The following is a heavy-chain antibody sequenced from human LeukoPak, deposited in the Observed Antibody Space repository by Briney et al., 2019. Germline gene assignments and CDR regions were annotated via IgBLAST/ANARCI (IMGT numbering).Heavy chain of an antibody. CDR2: IYSGGST. D-gene: IGHD1-26*01. CDR3: ARDSGELSAIDY. J-gene: IGHJ4*02. V-gene: IGHV3-53*01. Sequence: GGSPRLSCAASGFTVSSNYMSWGRQAPGKGLGWVSVIYSGGSTYYADSVKGRFTISRDNSKNTLYLQMNSLRAEDTAVYYCARDSGELSAIDYWGQGTLVTVSS. CDR1: GFTVSSNY.